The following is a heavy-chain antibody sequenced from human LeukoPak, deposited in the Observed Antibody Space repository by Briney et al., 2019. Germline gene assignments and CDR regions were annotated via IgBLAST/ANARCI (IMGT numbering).Heavy chain of an antibody. J-gene: IGHJ5*02. D-gene: IGHD6-25*01. CDR1: GFTFDDYT. CDR2: ISSSSSYI. CDR3: ARASSALFYKGVWFDP. V-gene: IGHV3-21*01. Sequence: GGSLRLSCAASGFTFDDYTMHWVRQAPGKGLEWVSSISSSSSYIYYADSVKGRFTISRDNAKNSLYLQMYSLRAEDTAVYYCARASSALFYKGVWFDPWGQGTLVTVSS.